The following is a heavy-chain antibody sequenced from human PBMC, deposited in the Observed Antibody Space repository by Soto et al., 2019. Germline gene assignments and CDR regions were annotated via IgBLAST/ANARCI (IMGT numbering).Heavy chain of an antibody. J-gene: IGHJ3*02. CDR2: ILVNGRT. CDR3: AKATATGGGAFDI. CDR1: GFTCSSYD. V-gene: IGHV3-23*01. Sequence: GGSLRLSCAASGFTCSSYDMSWVRQAPGKGLEWVSTILVNGRTFYVDSVKGRFTISRDNSKNTVYLQMNSLTAGDTALYYCAKATATGGGAFDICGQGTMVTVSS. D-gene: IGHD2-8*02.